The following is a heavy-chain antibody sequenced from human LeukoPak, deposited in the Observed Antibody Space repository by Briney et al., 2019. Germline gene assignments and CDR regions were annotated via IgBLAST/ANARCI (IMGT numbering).Heavy chain of an antibody. D-gene: IGHD3-10*01. CDR1: GFTCDDYA. J-gene: IGHJ4*02. CDR2: ISGNSGSM. CDR3: AEDISLAYGSGSYYTLPDY. V-gene: IGHV3-9*01. Sequence: PGGSLRLSCAASGFTCDDYAMHLVRRAPGKGLEWVSGISGNSGSMGYADSVKGRFTISRDNAKNSLYLQMNSLRAEDTALYYCAEDISLAYGSGSYYTLPDYWGQGTLVTVSS.